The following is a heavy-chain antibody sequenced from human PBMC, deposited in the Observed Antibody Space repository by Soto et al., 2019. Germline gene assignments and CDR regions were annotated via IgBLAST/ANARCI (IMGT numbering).Heavy chain of an antibody. D-gene: IGHD1-1*01. CDR1: GGSISSGDYY. Sequence: PSETLSLTCTVSGGSISSGDYYWSWIRQPPGKGLEWIGYIYYSGSTYYNPSLKSRVTISVDTSKNQFSLKLSSVTAADTAVYYCARVSKGRPYYYGMDVWGPGTTVTVSS. CDR2: IYYSGST. V-gene: IGHV4-30-4*01. CDR3: ARVSKGRPYYYGMDV. J-gene: IGHJ6*02.